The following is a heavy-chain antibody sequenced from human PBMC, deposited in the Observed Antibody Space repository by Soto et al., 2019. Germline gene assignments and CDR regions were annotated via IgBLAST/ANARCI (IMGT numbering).Heavy chain of an antibody. CDR3: ASSYYDSSRYYNYYYGMDV. CDR2: IDPSDSYT. CDR1: GYSFTSYW. Sequence: PGESLKISCKGSGYSFTSYWISWVRQMPGKGLEWMGRIDPSDSYTNYSPSFQGHVTISADKSISTAYLQWSSLKASDTAMYYCASSYYDSSRYYNYYYGMDVWGQGTTVTVSS. V-gene: IGHV5-10-1*01. D-gene: IGHD3-22*01. J-gene: IGHJ6*01.